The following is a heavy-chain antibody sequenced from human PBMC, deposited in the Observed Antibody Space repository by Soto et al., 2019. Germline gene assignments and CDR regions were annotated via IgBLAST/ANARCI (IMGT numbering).Heavy chain of an antibody. D-gene: IGHD5-12*01. V-gene: IGHV4-31*03. Sequence: QVQLQESGPGLVKPSETLSLTCTVSGGSISSGGYYWSWIRLHPGKGLEWIGYIYYSGSTYYNPSLKSRVTISVETSKNQFSLKLSSVTAADTAGYYCARVGYSGYDFDYWGQGTLVTVSS. CDR2: IYYSGST. CDR3: ARVGYSGYDFDY. CDR1: GGSISSGGYY. J-gene: IGHJ4*02.